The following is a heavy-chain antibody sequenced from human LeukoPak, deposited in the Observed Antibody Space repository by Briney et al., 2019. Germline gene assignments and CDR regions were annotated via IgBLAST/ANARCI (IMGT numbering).Heavy chain of an antibody. V-gene: IGHV3-9*01. D-gene: IGHD4-17*01. J-gene: IGHJ5*02. Sequence: GGSLRLSCAASGFTFDDYAMHWVRQAPGKGLEWVSGISWNSGSIGYADSVKGRFTISRDNAKNSLYLQMNSLRAEDTALYYCAKEYHYGDTGAHWFDPWGQGTLVTVSS. CDR1: GFTFDDYA. CDR3: AKEYHYGDTGAHWFDP. CDR2: ISWNSGSI.